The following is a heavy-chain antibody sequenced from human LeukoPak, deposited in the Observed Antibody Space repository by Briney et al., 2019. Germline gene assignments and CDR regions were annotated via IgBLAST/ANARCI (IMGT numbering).Heavy chain of an antibody. D-gene: IGHD3-22*01. V-gene: IGHV3-64*01. CDR3: ARVNYYDSSGYYHDY. CDR1: GFTFSSYA. J-gene: IGHJ4*02. CDR2: ISCNGGST. Sequence: QPGGSLRLSCAASGFTFSSYAMHWVRQAPGKGLEYVSAISCNGGSTYYANSVKGRFTISRDNSKNTLYLQMGSLRAEDMAVYYCARVNYYDSSGYYHDYWGQGTLVTVSS.